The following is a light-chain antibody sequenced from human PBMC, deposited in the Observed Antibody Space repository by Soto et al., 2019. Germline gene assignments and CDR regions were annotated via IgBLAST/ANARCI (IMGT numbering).Light chain of an antibody. J-gene: IGLJ1*01. CDR3: SSYTTSSTYV. CDR1: SSDVGGYNY. CDR2: DVS. V-gene: IGLV2-14*01. Sequence: SVLTQPGTVFGPPGQRIIISCTGTSSDVGGYNYVSWHQQHPGKVPKLMIYDVSYRPSGVSNRFSGSKSGNTASLTISVLQAEDEADYYCSSYTTSSTYVFGTGTKVTVL.